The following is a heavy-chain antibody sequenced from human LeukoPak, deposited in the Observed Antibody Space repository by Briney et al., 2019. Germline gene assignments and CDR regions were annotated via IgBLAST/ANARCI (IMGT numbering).Heavy chain of an antibody. CDR3: TRAYSTSSPEDY. J-gene: IGHJ4*02. CDR1: GFTFSTYS. Sequence: PGWSLRLSCAASGFTFSTYSMHWVRQAPGKGLEWVALISYDGSNKYYADSVRGRFTISRDNSKNTLYLHMNGLRAEDTAVYYCTRAYSTSSPEDYWGQGTLVTVSS. D-gene: IGHD6-6*01. V-gene: IGHV3-30*04. CDR2: ISYDGSNK.